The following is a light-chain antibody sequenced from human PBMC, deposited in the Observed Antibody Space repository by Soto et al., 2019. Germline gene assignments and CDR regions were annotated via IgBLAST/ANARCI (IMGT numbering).Light chain of an antibody. Sequence: QSVLTQAASVSGSPGQSITISCTGTSSGVGGYNYVSWYQQFPGKVPKLLIYNVSNRPSGVSNRFSGSKSGNTASLTISGLQAEDEADYFCTSSTSGSLYVFGTGTKVT. CDR2: NVS. CDR3: TSSTSGSLYV. V-gene: IGLV2-14*01. J-gene: IGLJ1*01. CDR1: SSGVGGYNY.